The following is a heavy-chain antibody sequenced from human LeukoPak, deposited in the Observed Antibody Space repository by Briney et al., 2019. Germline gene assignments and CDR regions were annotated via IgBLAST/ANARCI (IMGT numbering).Heavy chain of an antibody. CDR1: GFTFSSYT. CDR2: VSGSGGNI. Sequence: QTGGSLRLSCAASGFTFSSYTMSWVRQAPGKGLEWVSGVSGSGGNIHYADSVKGRFTISRDNSKNTLYLQMNSLRAEDTAVYYCAASLPNIVVVPATKGPFGYWGQGALVTVYS. D-gene: IGHD2-2*01. J-gene: IGHJ4*02. CDR3: AASLPNIVVVPATKGPFGY. V-gene: IGHV3-23*01.